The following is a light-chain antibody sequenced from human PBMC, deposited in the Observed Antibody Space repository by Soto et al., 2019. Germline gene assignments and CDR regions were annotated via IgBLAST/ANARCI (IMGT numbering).Light chain of an antibody. J-gene: IGKJ2*01. CDR1: QSLSSNY. CDR2: GTS. V-gene: IGKV3-20*01. Sequence: EIVLTQSPGTLSLSPGERATLSCRASQSLSSNYLTWYQHKPGQAPRLLIYGTSSRATGIPDRFSGSGSGTDFTLTISRLEPEDVAVYFCQHFVSSPPRYTFGQGTKLEIK. CDR3: QHFVSSPPRYT.